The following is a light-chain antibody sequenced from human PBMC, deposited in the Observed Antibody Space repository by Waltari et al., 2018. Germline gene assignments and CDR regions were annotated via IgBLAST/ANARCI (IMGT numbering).Light chain of an antibody. J-gene: IGLJ2*01. CDR2: DVT. CDR3: SSQTLDGVVL. CDR1: GSGVGASDF. V-gene: IGLV2-14*03. Sequence: QSALTQPASVSGSPGQSLTISCSGIGSGVGASDFVSWFQLHPGKAPQVIIYDVTNRPAGVSDRFSASKSADTASLTISGLQPEDEGDYYCSSQTLDGVVLFGGGTKLTVL.